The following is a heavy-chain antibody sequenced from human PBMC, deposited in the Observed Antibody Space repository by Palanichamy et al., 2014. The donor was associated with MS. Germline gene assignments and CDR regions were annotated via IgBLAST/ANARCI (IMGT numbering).Heavy chain of an antibody. CDR3: ARKGGRGSGWYPFDE. J-gene: IGHJ4*02. CDR1: GYSFTSYD. V-gene: IGHV1-8*03. Sequence: QVQLVQSGVEVKKPGASVKVSCKASGYSFTSYDINWVRQATGQGLEWMGWMNPNSGNTGYAQKFQGRVTITRNTSTTTAYMELSSLRSEDTAVYYCARKGGRGSGWYPFDEWGQGALVTVSS. D-gene: IGHD6-19*01. CDR2: MNPNSGNT.